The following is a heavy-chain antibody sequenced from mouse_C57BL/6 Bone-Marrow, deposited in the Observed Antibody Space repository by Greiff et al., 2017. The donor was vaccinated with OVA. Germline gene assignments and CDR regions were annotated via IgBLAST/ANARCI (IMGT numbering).Heavy chain of an antibody. CDR2: IHPNSGST. J-gene: IGHJ4*01. Sequence: VQLQQPGAELVKPGASVKLSCKASGYTFTSYWMHWVKQRPGQGLEWIGMIHPNSGSTNYNEKFKSKATLTVDKSSSAAYMQLSSLTSEDSAVYYCARGLWYYAMDYWGQGTSVTVSS. V-gene: IGHV1-64*01. CDR1: GYTFTSYW. CDR3: ARGLWYYAMDY. D-gene: IGHD3-3*01.